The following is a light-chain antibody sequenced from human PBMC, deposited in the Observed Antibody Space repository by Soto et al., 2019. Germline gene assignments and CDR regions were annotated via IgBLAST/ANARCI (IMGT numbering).Light chain of an antibody. CDR3: GSYSISTAYL. CDR2: EVS. CDR1: SSDVGGYDY. Sequence: QSALTQPASVSGSPGQSITISCTGTSSDVGGYDYVSWYQLHPGKAPILMVFEVSNRPSGVSYRFSGSKSDNTASLTISGEQAEDEADYFCGSYSISTAYLFGTGTKLTVL. V-gene: IGLV2-14*01. J-gene: IGLJ1*01.